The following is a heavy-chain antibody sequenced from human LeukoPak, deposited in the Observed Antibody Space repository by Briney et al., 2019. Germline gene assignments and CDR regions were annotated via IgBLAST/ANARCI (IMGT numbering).Heavy chain of an antibody. D-gene: IGHD2-15*01. CDR1: GFTFSDYY. V-gene: IGHV3-11*01. Sequence: GGSLRLSCAASGFTFSDYYMSWIRQAPGKGLEWVSYISSSGSTIYYADSVKGRFTISRDNAKNSLYLQMNSLRAEDTAAYYCAREDIVVVVAATGAFDIWGQGTMVTVSS. CDR2: ISSSGSTI. CDR3: AREDIVVVVAATGAFDI. J-gene: IGHJ3*02.